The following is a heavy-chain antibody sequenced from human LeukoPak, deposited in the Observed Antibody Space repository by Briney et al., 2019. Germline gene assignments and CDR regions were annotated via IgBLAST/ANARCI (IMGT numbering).Heavy chain of an antibody. Sequence: SETLSLICTVSGGSISSGDYYWSWIRQPPGKGLEWIGYIYYSGSTNYNPSLKSRVTIPVDTSKNQFSLKLSSVTAADTAVYYCARRTPEAMYYFDYWGQGTLVTVSS. J-gene: IGHJ4*02. CDR3: ARRTPEAMYYFDY. D-gene: IGHD6-25*01. V-gene: IGHV4-61*08. CDR2: IYYSGST. CDR1: GGSISSGDYY.